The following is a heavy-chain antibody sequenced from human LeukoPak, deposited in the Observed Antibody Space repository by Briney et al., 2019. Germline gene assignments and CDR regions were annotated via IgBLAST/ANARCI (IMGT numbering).Heavy chain of an antibody. J-gene: IGHJ4*02. CDR3: ARFLNNYTYADY. V-gene: IGHV3-48*04. D-gene: IGHD1/OR15-1a*01. CDR1: GFTFGDYA. CDR2: NVSLSRPV. Sequence: GGSLRLSCAASGFTFGDYAMIWVRQTPGKGLEWLLYNVSLSRPVYYADAAKGRFTISRNNNKNSLYQQINSLRAEDAAMDYCARFLNNYTYADYWGQGTLVTVSS.